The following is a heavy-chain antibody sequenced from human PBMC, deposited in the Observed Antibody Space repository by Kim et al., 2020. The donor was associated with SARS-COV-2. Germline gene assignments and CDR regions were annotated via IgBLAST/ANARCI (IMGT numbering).Heavy chain of an antibody. CDR1: GFTFSSYA. CDR3: ARESSSWDLYFDC. Sequence: GGSLRLSCAASGFTFSSYAMHWVRQAPGKGLEWVAVISYDGSNKYYADSVKGRFTISRDNSKNTLYLQMNSLRAEDTAVYYCARESSSWDLYFDCWGQGALVTVSS. V-gene: IGHV3-30*04. CDR2: ISYDGSNK. D-gene: IGHD6-13*01. J-gene: IGHJ4*02.